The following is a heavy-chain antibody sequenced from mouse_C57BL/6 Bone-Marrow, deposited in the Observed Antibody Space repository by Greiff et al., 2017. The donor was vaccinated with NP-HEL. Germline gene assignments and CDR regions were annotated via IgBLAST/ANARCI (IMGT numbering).Heavy chain of an antibody. CDR2: FYPGSGSI. V-gene: IGHV1-62-2*01. CDR1: GYTFTEYT. CDR3: ARHERGYGSSYVGWYFDV. Sequence: VKLVESGAELVKPGASVKLSCKASGYTFTEYTIHWVKQRSGQGLEWIGWFYPGSGSIKYNEKFKDKATLTADKSSSTVYMELSRLTSEDSAVYFCARHERGYGSSYVGWYFDVWGTGTTVTVSS. D-gene: IGHD1-1*01. J-gene: IGHJ1*03.